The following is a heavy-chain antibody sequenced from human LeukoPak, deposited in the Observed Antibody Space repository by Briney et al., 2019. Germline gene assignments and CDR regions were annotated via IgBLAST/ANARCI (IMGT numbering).Heavy chain of an antibody. CDR2: IIPILGIA. V-gene: IGHV1-69*04. D-gene: IGHD3-22*01. CDR1: GGTFSSYA. CDR3: ARTQYYYDSSGSPSYYYGMDV. J-gene: IGHJ6*02. Sequence: SVKVSCKASGGTFSSYAISWVRQAPGQGLEWMGRIIPILGIANYAQKFQGRVTITADKSTSTAYMELSSLRSEDTAVYYCARTQYYYDSSGSPSYYYGMDVWGQGTTVTVSS.